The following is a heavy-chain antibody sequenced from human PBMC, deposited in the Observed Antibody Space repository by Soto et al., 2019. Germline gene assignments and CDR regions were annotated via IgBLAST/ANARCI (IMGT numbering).Heavy chain of an antibody. CDR2: ISSSGSTI. D-gene: IGHD3-22*01. CDR1: GFTFSSYE. V-gene: IGHV3-48*03. CDR3: ARDLRITMIVGGFDY. J-gene: IGHJ4*02. Sequence: GGSLRLSCAASGFTFSSYEMNWVRQAPGKGLEWVSYISSSGSTIYYADSVKGRFTISRDNAKNSLYLQMNSLRAEDTAVYYCARDLRITMIVGGFDYWGQGTLVTVSS.